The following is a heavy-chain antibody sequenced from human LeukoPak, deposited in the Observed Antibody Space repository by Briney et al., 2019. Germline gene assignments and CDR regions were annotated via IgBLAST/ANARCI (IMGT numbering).Heavy chain of an antibody. CDR2: ISSSGST. Sequence: SETLSLTCTVSGDSISSGDYYWSWIRQPARKGLEWIGRISSSGSTNYNPSLKSRVTISVDTSKNQFSLKLSSVTAADTAVYFCARGPYSYDSSGAFDIWGQGTMVTVSS. CDR1: GDSISSGDYY. J-gene: IGHJ3*02. D-gene: IGHD3-22*01. CDR3: ARGPYSYDSSGAFDI. V-gene: IGHV4-61*02.